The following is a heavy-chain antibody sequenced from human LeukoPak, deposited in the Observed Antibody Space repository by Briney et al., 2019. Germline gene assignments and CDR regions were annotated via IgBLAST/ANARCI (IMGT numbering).Heavy chain of an antibody. CDR2: MNPNSGNT. CDR1: GYTFTSYD. J-gene: IGHJ6*02. D-gene: IGHD6-13*01. Sequence: ASVKVSCKASGYTFTSYDINWVRQATGQGLEWMGWMNPNSGNTGYAQKFQGRVTMTRNTSISTVYMELSSLRSEDTAVYYCARGRIAAAGYYYYYGMDVWGQGTTVTVSS. V-gene: IGHV1-8*01. CDR3: ARGRIAAAGYYYYYGMDV.